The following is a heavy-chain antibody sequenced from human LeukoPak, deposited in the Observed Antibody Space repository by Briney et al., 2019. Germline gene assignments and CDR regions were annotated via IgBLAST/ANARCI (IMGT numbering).Heavy chain of an antibody. CDR3: ARVRGDYLAFDI. D-gene: IGHD4-17*01. V-gene: IGHV3-48*01. CDR2: ISSSSSTI. Sequence: GGSLRLSCAASGFTFSNYGINWVRQAPGKGLEWVSYISSSSSTIHYAVSAQGRFTISRDNAKNSLYLQMNSLRAEDTAVYYCARVRGDYLAFDIWGQGTMVIVSS. J-gene: IGHJ3*02. CDR1: GFTFSNYG.